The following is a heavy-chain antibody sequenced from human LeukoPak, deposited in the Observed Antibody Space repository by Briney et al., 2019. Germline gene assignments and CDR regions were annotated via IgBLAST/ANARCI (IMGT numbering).Heavy chain of an antibody. CDR3: ARDHRYAFDN. CDR2: IGISSGNT. V-gene: IGHV3-48*01. D-gene: IGHD5-12*01. CDR1: GFNFIDHS. Sequence: GGSLRLSCAASGFNFIDHSMNWVRQAPGKGLEWISYIGISSGNTKYADSVKGRFTISRDKARNSLYLQMNSLRVEDTAVYYCARDHRYAFDNWGHGTLVTVSS. J-gene: IGHJ4*01.